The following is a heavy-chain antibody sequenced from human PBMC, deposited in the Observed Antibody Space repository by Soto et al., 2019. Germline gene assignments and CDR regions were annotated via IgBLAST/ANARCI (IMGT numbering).Heavy chain of an antibody. D-gene: IGHD2-21*01. Sequence: QIQLVQSGGEVKKPGASVKVSCKSSGYKFISHSITWVRQAPGQGLEWMGRISAYNGNTNYAQKRQGRVTMTTDTSTNTAYMDLRSLRSDDTAVYYCARGAFCGGAPGCRDMDVWGQGTTVTVSS. J-gene: IGHJ6*02. CDR2: ISAYNGNT. V-gene: IGHV1-18*01. CDR3: ARGAFCGGAPGCRDMDV. CDR1: GYKFISHS.